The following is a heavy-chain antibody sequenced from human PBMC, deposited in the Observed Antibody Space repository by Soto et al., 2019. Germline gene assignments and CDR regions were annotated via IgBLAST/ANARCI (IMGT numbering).Heavy chain of an antibody. CDR2: IIPIFGTA. CDR3: ARDEAYSSGWSGY. V-gene: IGHV1-69*13. CDR1: GGTFSSYA. D-gene: IGHD6-19*01. J-gene: IGHJ4*02. Sequence: SVKVSCKASGGTFSSYAISWVRQAPGQGLEWMGGIIPIFGTANYAQKFQGRVTITADESTSTAYMELSSLRSEDTAVYYCARDEAYSSGWSGYWGQGTFVTVSS.